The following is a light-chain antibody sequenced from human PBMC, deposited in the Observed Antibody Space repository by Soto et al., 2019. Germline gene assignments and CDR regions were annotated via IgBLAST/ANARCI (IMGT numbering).Light chain of an antibody. CDR1: SSDVGAYNH. CDR2: DVT. V-gene: IGLV2-14*03. CDR3: SSYTSSITLL. J-gene: IGLJ3*02. Sequence: QSALTQPASVSGSPGQSITISCTGTSSDVGAYNHVSWYQQHPGKVPKLLIYDVTYRPSGVSNRFSAFKSGNTASLTISGLQADDEAYYYCSSYTSSITLLFGGGTKLTVL.